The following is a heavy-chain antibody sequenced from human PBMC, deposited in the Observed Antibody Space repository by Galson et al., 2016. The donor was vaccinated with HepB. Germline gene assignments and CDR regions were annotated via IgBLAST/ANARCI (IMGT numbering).Heavy chain of an antibody. J-gene: IGHJ6*02. D-gene: IGHD1-1*01. Sequence: SLRLSCAASGFTFSNYWMTWVRQAPGKGLEWVANIKQDGSEKYYVDSVKGRFTISRDNAESSMYLQMNSLRAEDTAVNYCARDQYKVYYYYYGMDVWGQGTTVTVSS. V-gene: IGHV3-7*04. CDR3: ARDQYKVYYYYYGMDV. CDR1: GFTFSNYW. CDR2: IKQDGSEK.